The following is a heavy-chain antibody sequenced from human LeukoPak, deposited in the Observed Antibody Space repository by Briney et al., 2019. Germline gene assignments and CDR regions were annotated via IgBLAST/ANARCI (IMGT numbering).Heavy chain of an antibody. Sequence: GGSLRLSCEASGFTFSTYGINWVRQAPGKGLEWVSDISDSGSSKSYADSVKGRFTISRDNSKNTLYLQMNSLRAEDTAVYYCVKDSGSSGWSGGFDYWGQGTLVTVSS. V-gene: IGHV3-23*01. CDR1: GFTFSTYG. CDR2: ISDSGSSK. D-gene: IGHD6-19*01. CDR3: VKDSGSSGWSGGFDY. J-gene: IGHJ4*02.